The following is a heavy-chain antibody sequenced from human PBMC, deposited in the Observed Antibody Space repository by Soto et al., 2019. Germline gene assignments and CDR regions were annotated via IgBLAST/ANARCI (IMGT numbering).Heavy chain of an antibody. Sequence: QVHFVQSGVEVKEPGASVKVSCTASGYTFSTYGITWVRQAPGQGLEWMGWISAYSGNTNYAQKFQARVTMTTDTSTSTAYMEMRSLRSDDTAVYYCARDGFDYWGQGTLVTVSS. CDR1: GYTFSTYG. CDR2: ISAYSGNT. V-gene: IGHV1-18*01. CDR3: ARDGFDY. J-gene: IGHJ4*02.